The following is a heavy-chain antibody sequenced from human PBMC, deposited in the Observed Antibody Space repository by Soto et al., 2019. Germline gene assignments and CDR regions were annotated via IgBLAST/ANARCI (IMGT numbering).Heavy chain of an antibody. V-gene: IGHV3-30*18. Sequence: QVQLVESGGGVVQPGRSLRLSCAASGFTFSSYGMHWVRQAPGKGLEWVAVISYDGSNKYYADSVKGRFTISRDNSKNTLYLQMNSLRPEDTAVYYCAKEGGYYGSGSYSVGENYYGMDVWGQGTTVTVSS. CDR2: ISYDGSNK. D-gene: IGHD3-10*01. CDR1: GFTFSSYG. CDR3: AKEGGYYGSGSYSVGENYYGMDV. J-gene: IGHJ6*02.